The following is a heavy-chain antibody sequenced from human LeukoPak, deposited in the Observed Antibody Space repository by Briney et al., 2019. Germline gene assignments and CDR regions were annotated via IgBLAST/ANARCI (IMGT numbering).Heavy chain of an antibody. CDR3: VRGNGAD. CDR2: ISYDGSNK. Sequence: GRSLRLSCAASGFTFSSYAMHWVRQAPGKGLEWVAVISYDGSNKYYADSVKGRFTISRDNSKNTLYLQMNSLRAEDTAVYYCVRGNGADWGQGTLVTVSS. J-gene: IGHJ4*02. D-gene: IGHD1-26*01. V-gene: IGHV3-30-3*01. CDR1: GFTFSSYA.